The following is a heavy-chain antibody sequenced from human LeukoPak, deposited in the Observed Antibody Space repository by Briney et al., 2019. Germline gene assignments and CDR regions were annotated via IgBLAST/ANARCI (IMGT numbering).Heavy chain of an antibody. CDR3: GADLTMVRGVPRWFDP. CDR2: IVVGSGNT. J-gene: IGHJ5*02. V-gene: IGHV1-58*02. CDR1: GYTFTTYP. D-gene: IGHD3-10*01. Sequence: ASVKVSCKASGYTFTTYPINWVRQAPGQRLEWIGWIVVGSGNTNYAQKFQERVTITRDMSTSTTYMELSSLRSEDTAVYYCGADLTMVRGVPRWFDPWGQGTLVTVSS.